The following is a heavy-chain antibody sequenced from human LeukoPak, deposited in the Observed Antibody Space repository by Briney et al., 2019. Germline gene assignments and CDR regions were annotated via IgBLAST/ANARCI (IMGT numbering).Heavy chain of an antibody. J-gene: IGHJ6*02. CDR2: IYYSGST. CDR1: GGSISSYY. V-gene: IGHV4-59*01. D-gene: IGHD7-27*01. CDR3: ARGRGSASLGTYYYYGMDV. Sequence: SETLSLTCTASGGSISSYYWSWIRQPPGKGLEWIGYIYYSGSTNYNPSLKSRVTISVDTSKNQFSLKLSSVTAADTAVYYCARGRGSASLGTYYYYGMDVWGQGTTVTVSS.